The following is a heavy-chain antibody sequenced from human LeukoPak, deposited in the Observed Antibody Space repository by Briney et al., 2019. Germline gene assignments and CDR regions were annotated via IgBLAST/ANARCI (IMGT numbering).Heavy chain of an antibody. J-gene: IGHJ6*02. CDR2: VSHTGAT. Sequence: SETLSLTCSVSGASINGYFWSWVRQTPEKGLEWIGYVSHTGATTSNPTLKSRVCITIDTSKSQISLTMTSVTAADSALYYCARDRRGSFYTFDLWGPGTTVSVS. CDR1: GASINGYF. CDR3: ARDRRGSFYTFDL. V-gene: IGHV4-59*01. D-gene: IGHD1-26*01.